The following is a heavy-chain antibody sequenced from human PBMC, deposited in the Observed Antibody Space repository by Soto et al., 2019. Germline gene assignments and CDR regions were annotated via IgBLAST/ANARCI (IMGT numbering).Heavy chain of an antibody. V-gene: IGHV2-5*02. CDR2: IYWDDGK. D-gene: IGHD3-10*01. Sequence: SGPTLVNPTQTLTLTCTFSGFSLSTSGVGVGWIRQPPGKALEWLALIYWDDGKRYSPSLKSRLTITRDTSKNQVVLTMTNMDPVDTATYYCAHVRRPYYYYGMDVWGQGTTVPVSS. CDR3: AHVRRPYYYYGMDV. CDR1: GFSLSTSGVG. J-gene: IGHJ6*02.